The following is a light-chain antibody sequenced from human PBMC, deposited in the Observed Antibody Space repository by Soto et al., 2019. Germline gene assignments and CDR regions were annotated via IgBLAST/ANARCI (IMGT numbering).Light chain of an antibody. CDR3: QEYSSYWT. CDR1: QSINTR. V-gene: IGKV1-5*01. J-gene: IGKJ1*01. CDR2: DAS. Sequence: DIQMTQSPSTLSASAGDRVTITCRASQSINTRLAWYQQKPGKAPKLLTYDASTFESGVPSRFSGSGSGTEFTLIISTLQSDDFPTYYCQEYSSYWTFGQGTKVDIK.